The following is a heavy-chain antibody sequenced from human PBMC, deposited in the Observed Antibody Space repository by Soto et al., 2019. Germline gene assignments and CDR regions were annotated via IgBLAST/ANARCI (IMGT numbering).Heavy chain of an antibody. CDR3: TTVKTIYDSRGYYYLRYFDY. J-gene: IGHJ4*02. CDR1: GFTFTNAW. CDR2: IKSKTDGGTT. V-gene: IGHV3-15*01. Sequence: RRLSCAASGFTFTNAWMSWVRQVPGKGLEWVGRIKSKTDGGTTDYAAPVKGRFTISRDDSKNTLYLQMNSLKTEDTAVYYCTTVKTIYDSRGYYYLRYFDYWGQGTLVTVSS. D-gene: IGHD3-22*01.